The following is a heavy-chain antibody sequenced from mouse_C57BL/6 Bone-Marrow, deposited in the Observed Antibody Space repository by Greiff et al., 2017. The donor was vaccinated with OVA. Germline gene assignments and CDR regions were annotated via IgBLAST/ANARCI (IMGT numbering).Heavy chain of an antibody. V-gene: IGHV1-55*01. Sequence: QVQLQQPGAELVKPGASVKMSCKASGYTFTSYWITWVKQRPGQGLEWIGDIYPGSGSTNYNEKFKGKVTLTVDTSYSTAYMQLSSLTSEDSAVDYCARYAVTNYAMDYWGQGTSVTVSS. CDR1: GYTFTSYW. CDR3: ARYAVTNYAMDY. CDR2: IYPGSGST. J-gene: IGHJ4*01. D-gene: IGHD2-12*01.